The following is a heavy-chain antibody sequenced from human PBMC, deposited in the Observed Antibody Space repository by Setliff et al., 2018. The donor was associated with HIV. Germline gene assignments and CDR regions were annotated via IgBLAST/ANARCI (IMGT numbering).Heavy chain of an antibody. CDR2: ISGYNSDT. V-gene: IGHV1-18*04. CDR1: GYTFTNYG. Sequence: ASVKVSCKASGYTFTNYGISWLRQAPGQGLEWMGWISGYNSDTKYAEKVQGRVTMTTDTSTGTAYMELRSLRSDDTAVYYCARDVDYTDAFDIWGQGTMVTVSS. CDR3: ARDVDYTDAFDI. J-gene: IGHJ3*02. D-gene: IGHD4-4*01.